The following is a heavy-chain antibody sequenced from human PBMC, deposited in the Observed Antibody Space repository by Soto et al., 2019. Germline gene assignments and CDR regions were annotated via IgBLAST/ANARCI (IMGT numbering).Heavy chain of an antibody. V-gene: IGHV4-4*07. CDR1: GASLSNFY. CDR3: ARGSLAMDY. Sequence: QVQLQESGPGLVKPSETLSLTCTVSGASLSNFYWSWIRQPAGKGLEWIGRVFPSGNTNYNPSLKRRVTMSIDSSKNQFSLTLNSVTAADTAVYYCARGSLAMDYWGQGTLVIVSS. J-gene: IGHJ4*02. D-gene: IGHD3-16*02. CDR2: VFPSGNT.